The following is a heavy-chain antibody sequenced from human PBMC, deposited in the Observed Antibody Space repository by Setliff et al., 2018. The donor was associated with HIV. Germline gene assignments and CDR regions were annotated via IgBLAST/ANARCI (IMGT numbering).Heavy chain of an antibody. V-gene: IGHV4-61*09. CDR3: ARRERYCSGTTCYRYFQH. Sequence: LSLTCTVSGGSISSGSYYWSWIRQPAGKGLEWIGEINHSGTTNYNPSLNSRVTISVDTSNKRFSLTLRSATAADTALYYCARRERYCSGTTCYRYFQHWARAPWSPSP. CDR2: INHSGTT. D-gene: IGHD2-2*01. J-gene: IGHJ1*01. CDR1: GGSISSGSYY.